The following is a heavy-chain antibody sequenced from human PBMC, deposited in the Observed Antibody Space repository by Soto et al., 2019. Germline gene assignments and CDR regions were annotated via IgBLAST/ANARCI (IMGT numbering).Heavy chain of an antibody. V-gene: IGHV2-26*01. CDR1: GFSLSNARMG. CDR3: ARTVARMNLDY. Sequence: QVTLKESGPVLVKPTETLTLTCTVSGFSLSNARMGVSWIRQPPGKALEWLAHIFSNDETAYSTSLKTRLTISKDTSNSQMVLTMGNMDPVDTATYYCARTVARMNLDYWGQGTLVTVSS. D-gene: IGHD2-21*01. J-gene: IGHJ4*02. CDR2: IFSNDET.